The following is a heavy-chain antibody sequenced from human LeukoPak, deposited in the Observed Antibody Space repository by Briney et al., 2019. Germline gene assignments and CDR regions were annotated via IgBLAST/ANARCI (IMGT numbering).Heavy chain of an antibody. Sequence: GRSLRLSCAASGFTFDAFAMHWVRRPPGKGPEWVSGISWNSGSINYADSVKGRFTISRDNAKNSLYLQMNSLRPEDMALYYCAKSTSYSSSYPFDYWGQGTLVTVSS. V-gene: IGHV3-9*03. J-gene: IGHJ4*02. CDR3: AKSTSYSSSYPFDY. CDR1: GFTFDAFA. D-gene: IGHD6-6*01. CDR2: ISWNSGSI.